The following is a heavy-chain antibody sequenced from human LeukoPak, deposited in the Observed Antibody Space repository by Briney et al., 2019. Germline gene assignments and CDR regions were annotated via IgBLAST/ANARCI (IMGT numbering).Heavy chain of an antibody. CDR2: INPNSGGT. CDR1: GYTFTGYY. CDR3: AREVSYGAGFDY. D-gene: IGHD3-10*01. V-gene: IGHV1-2*02. Sequence: ASVKVSCKASGYTFTGYYMHWVRQAPGQGLEWMGWINPNSGGTNYAQKFQGRVTMTRDTSISTAYMELNRLRSDDTAVYYCAREVSYGAGFDYWGQGTLVTVSS. J-gene: IGHJ4*02.